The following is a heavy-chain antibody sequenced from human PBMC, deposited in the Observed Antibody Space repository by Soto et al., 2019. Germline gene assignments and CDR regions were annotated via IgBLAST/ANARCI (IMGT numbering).Heavy chain of an antibody. Sequence: GSLRLSCVGSGXSFSGSSLFWVRQATGKGLEWVSLMHRGGSTDNADSLKGRFTTSRDKSKNTLYLHIKGLRVEDTAVYYCARVNTTLVDHFDCWGQGTLLTVS. CDR3: ARVNTTLVDHFDC. D-gene: IGHD5-18*01. V-gene: IGHV3-53*01. CDR2: MHRGGST. J-gene: IGHJ4*02. CDR1: GXSFSGSS.